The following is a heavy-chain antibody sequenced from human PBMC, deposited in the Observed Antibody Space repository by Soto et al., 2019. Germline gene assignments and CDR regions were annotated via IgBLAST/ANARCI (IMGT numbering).Heavy chain of an antibody. CDR3: ARDGLTDYGDTEVVDAFDI. Sequence: QVQLVQSGAEVKKPGASVKVSCKASGYTFTSYGIRWVRQAPGQGLEWMGWISAYNGNTNYAQKLQGRVTMTKDTSTSPAYMELRSPRSDDTAVYYCARDGLTDYGDTEVVDAFDIWGKGTIVTVCS. J-gene: IGHJ3*02. CDR2: ISAYNGNT. D-gene: IGHD4-17*01. V-gene: IGHV1-18*01. CDR1: GYTFTSYG.